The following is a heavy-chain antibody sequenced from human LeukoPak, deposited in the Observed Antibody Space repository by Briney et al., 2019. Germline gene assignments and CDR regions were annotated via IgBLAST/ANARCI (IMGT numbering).Heavy chain of an antibody. D-gene: IGHD6-13*01. J-gene: IGHJ4*02. V-gene: IGHV3-21*01. Sequence: PGGSLRLSCAASGFTFSIYSMDWVRQAPGKGLEWVSSISSSSDYIYYTDSVKGRFTISRDNAKNSLYLQMNSLRAEDAAVYYCARQVAKAGTGFDYWGQGTLVTVSS. CDR2: ISSSSDYI. CDR1: GFTFSIYS. CDR3: ARQVAKAGTGFDY.